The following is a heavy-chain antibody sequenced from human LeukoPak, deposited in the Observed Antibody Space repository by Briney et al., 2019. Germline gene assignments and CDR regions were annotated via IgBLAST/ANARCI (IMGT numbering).Heavy chain of an antibody. CDR2: ISAYNGNT. D-gene: IGHD6-13*01. V-gene: IGHV1-18*01. CDR1: GYTFTSYG. CDR3: ARCSGEQQTYGPYNWFDP. J-gene: IGHJ5*02. Sequence: ASVKVSCKASGYTFTSYGISWVRQAPGQGLEWMGWISAYNGNTNYAQKLQGRVTMTTDTSTSTAYMELRSLRSDGTAVYYCARCSGEQQTYGPYNWFDPWGQGTLVTVSS.